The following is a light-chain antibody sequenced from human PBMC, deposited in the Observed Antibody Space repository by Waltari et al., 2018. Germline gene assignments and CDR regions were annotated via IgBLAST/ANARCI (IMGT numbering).Light chain of an antibody. CDR2: DNS. J-gene: IGLJ3*02. Sequence: QSVLTQPPSVSGAPGQRVTISCTGSSSDIGAGYLVHWYQQLPGTAPKLPLYDNSNRPSGVPDRFSGSKSGSSASLAITGLQAEDEADYYCQSFDYRLDGSRVFGGGTKLTVL. CDR1: SSDIGAGYL. V-gene: IGLV1-40*01. CDR3: QSFDYRLDGSRV.